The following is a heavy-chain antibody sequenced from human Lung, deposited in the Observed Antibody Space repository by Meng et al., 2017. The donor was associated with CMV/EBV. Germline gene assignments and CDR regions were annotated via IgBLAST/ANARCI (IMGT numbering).Heavy chain of an antibody. CDR3: ASRAGIATYYYYGMDV. D-gene: IGHD6-13*01. CDR2: ISYDGSNK. CDR1: GFTFSSYA. V-gene: IGHV3-30-3*01. J-gene: IGHJ6*02. Sequence: SCAXSGFTFSSYAMHWVRQAPGKGLEWVAVISYDGSNKYYADSVKGRFTISRDNSKNTLYLQMNSLRAEDTAVYYCASRAGIATYYYYGMDVWGQGTTVTVSS.